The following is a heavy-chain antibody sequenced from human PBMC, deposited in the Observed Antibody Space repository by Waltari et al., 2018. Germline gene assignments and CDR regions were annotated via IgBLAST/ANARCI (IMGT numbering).Heavy chain of an antibody. CDR2: ISWNSGSI. CDR3: VGSLDTSGF. D-gene: IGHD5-18*01. Sequence: EVQLVESGGGLVQPGRSLRLSCAASGFTFDDYAMHWVRQAPGKGLEWVSGISWNSGSIGYADSVRGRFTIARDNAKNSLYLQMDSLRSEDTAVYYCVGSLDTSGFWGQGTLVTVSS. V-gene: IGHV3-9*01. CDR1: GFTFDDYA. J-gene: IGHJ4*02.